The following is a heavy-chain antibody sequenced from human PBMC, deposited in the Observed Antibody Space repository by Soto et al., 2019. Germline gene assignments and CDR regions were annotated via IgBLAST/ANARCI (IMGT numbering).Heavy chain of an antibody. CDR2: ISSSGSTI. J-gene: IGHJ4*02. CDR1: GFTFRSYE. D-gene: IGHD6-19*01. Sequence: EVQLVESGGALVQPGGSLRLPCAASGFTFRSYEMNCVRQAAGKGLEWVSYISSSGSTIYYIDSVKGRFTISRDNAKNSLYLQMDSLRAEDTAVDYCARGRIAVGGLGKVDYRGQGTLITVSS. V-gene: IGHV3-48*03. CDR3: ARGRIAVGGLGKVDY.